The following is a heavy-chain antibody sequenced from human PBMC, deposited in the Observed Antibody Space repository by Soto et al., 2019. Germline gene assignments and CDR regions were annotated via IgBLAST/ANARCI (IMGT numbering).Heavy chain of an antibody. V-gene: IGHV1-69*01. CDR2: IIPIFGTA. J-gene: IGHJ4*02. D-gene: IGHD1-26*01. CDR1: GGTFSIYA. CDR3: ERVYSGSYMLDY. Sequence: QVQLVQSVAEVKKPGSSVKVSCKASGGTFSIYAISWVRQAPGQGLEWMGGIIPIFGTANYAQKFQGRVTITADESTSTAYMELSSLSSEDTAVYYCERVYSGSYMLDYWGQGNLVTVSS.